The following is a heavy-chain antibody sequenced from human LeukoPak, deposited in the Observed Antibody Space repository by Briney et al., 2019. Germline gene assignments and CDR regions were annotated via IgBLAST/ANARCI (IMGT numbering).Heavy chain of an antibody. CDR2: IYYSGST. Sequence: PSETLSLTCTVSGGSISSSSYYWGWIRQPPGKGLEWIGSIYYSGSTYYNPSLKSRVTISVDTSKNQFSLKLSSVTAADTAVYYCASPSRDAFDIWGQGTMVTVSS. CDR1: GGSISSSSYY. J-gene: IGHJ3*02. V-gene: IGHV4-39*01. CDR3: ASPSRDAFDI.